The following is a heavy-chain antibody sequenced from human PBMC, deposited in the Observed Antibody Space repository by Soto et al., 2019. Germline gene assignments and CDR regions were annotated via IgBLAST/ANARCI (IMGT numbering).Heavy chain of an antibody. CDR1: GFTFSSSA. J-gene: IGHJ4*02. V-gene: IGHV3-23*01. CDR2: INNNGANT. CDR3: ARSGFCTTTSCYGGIGYFDY. Sequence: GGSLRLSCAASGFTFSSSAMSWVRQAPGKGLEWVSGINNNGANTYYADSVKGRFTISRDNAKNSLFLEMNSLRPEDTAVYFCARSGFCTTTSCYGGIGYFDYWGQGTPVTVSS. D-gene: IGHD2-2*01.